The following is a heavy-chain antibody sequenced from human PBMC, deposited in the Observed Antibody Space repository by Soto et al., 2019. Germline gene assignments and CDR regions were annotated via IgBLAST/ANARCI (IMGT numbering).Heavy chain of an antibody. D-gene: IGHD3-10*01. CDR3: ARVILSEGPRFYYYYGMDV. CDR2: TYYRSKWYN. V-gene: IGHV6-1*01. Sequence: PSQTLSLTCAISGDSVSSNSAAWNWIRQSPSRGLEWLGRTYYRSKWYNDYAVSVNSRITINPDTSKNPFSMQLNSVTPEDTAVYYCARVILSEGPRFYYYYGMDVWGQGTTVTVSS. J-gene: IGHJ6*02. CDR1: GDSVSSNSAA.